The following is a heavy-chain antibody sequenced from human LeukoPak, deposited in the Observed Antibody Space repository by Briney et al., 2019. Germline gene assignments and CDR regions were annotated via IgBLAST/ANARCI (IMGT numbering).Heavy chain of an antibody. CDR2: INHSGST. V-gene: IGHV4-34*01. CDR1: GGSFSGYY. D-gene: IGHD3-9*01. CDR3: ARGGVRYFDWLLSGHYFDY. Sequence: PSETLSLTCAVYGGSFSGYYWSWIRQPPGKGLEWIGEINHSGSTNYNPSLKSRVTISVDTSKNQFSLKLSSVTAADTAVYYCARGGVRYFDWLLSGHYFDYWGQGTLVTVSS. J-gene: IGHJ4*02.